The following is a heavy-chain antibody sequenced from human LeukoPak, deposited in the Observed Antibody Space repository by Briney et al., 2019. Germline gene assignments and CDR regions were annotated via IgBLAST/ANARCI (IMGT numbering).Heavy chain of an antibody. V-gene: IGHV3-23*01. CDR1: GFTFSTYA. CDR3: ASLGYCSGGSCYARRDY. J-gene: IGHJ4*02. Sequence: PGGSLRLSCAASGFTFSTYAMSWVRQAPGKGLEWVSIISGSDGSTYYADPVKGRFTISRDNSKNTVYLQMNSLRAEDTALYYCASLGYCSGGSCYARRDYWGQGTLVTVSS. CDR2: ISGSDGST. D-gene: IGHD2-15*01.